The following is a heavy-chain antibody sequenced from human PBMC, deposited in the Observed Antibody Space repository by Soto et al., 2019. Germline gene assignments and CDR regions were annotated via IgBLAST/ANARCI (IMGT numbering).Heavy chain of an antibody. CDR1: GFTFSSYA. CDR2: ISSNGGST. D-gene: IGHD3-3*01. J-gene: IGHJ6*03. V-gene: IGHV3-64D*08. Sequence: GGSLRLSCSASGFTFSSYAMHWVRQAPGKGLEYVSAISSNGGSTYYADSVKGRFTISRDISKNTLYLQMSSLRAEDTAVYYCASSTYYDFWSGYYAPTGYMDVWGKGTTVTVSS. CDR3: ASSTYYDFWSGYYAPTGYMDV.